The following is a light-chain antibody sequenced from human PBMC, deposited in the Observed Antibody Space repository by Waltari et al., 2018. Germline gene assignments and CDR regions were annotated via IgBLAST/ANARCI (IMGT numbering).Light chain of an antibody. V-gene: IGKV3-15*01. J-gene: IGKJ1*01. CDR2: GAS. CDR1: QSVGSN. Sequence: ETVMTQSPATLSVSPGERVSLSCRASQSVGSNLAWYQQRPGQAPRLLIYGASTRATGIPDRFSGSGSGTEFTLTISSLQSEDFAVYYCQQYTYWPPGTFGQGTKVEIK. CDR3: QQYTYWPPGT.